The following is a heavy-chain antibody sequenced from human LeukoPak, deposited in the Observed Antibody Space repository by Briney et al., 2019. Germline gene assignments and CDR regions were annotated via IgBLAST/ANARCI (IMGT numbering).Heavy chain of an antibody. D-gene: IGHD4-17*01. J-gene: IGHJ4*02. V-gene: IGHV3-30*03. Sequence: ALRLSCAASGFTFSSYGMHWVRQAPGKGLEWVAVISYDGSNKYYADSVKGRFTISRDNSKNTLYLQMNSLRAEDTAVYYCARDRGGENYGDYGGDYFDYWGQGTLVTVSS. CDR1: GFTFSSYG. CDR2: ISYDGSNK. CDR3: ARDRGGENYGDYGGDYFDY.